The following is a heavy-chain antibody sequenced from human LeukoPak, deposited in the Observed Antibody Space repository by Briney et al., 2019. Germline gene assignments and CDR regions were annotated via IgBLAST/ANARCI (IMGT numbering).Heavy chain of an antibody. J-gene: IGHJ4*02. CDR3: VRADSAAAGLSDC. CDR1: GGSISSGGYY. CDR2: IYYSGSP. D-gene: IGHD6-13*01. V-gene: IGHV4-31*03. Sequence: SQTLSLTCTVSGGSISSGGYYWTWIRQYPGKGLEWIGYIYYSGSPYYNPSLKCRVTISVDKSKNQFSLNLSSVTAADTAVYYCVRADSAAAGLSDCWGQGTLVTVSS.